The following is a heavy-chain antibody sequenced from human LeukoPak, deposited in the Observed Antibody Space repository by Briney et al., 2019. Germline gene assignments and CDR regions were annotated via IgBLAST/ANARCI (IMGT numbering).Heavy chain of an antibody. D-gene: IGHD6-19*01. CDR1: GFTFSSYW. J-gene: IGHJ3*02. Sequence: GGSLRLSCAASGFTFSSYWMHWVRQAPGKGLVWVSRINTDGSSTSYADSVKGRFTISRDNAKNTLYLQMNSLRAEDTAVYYCARPTGYSSGWYGRNAFDIWGQGTMVTVSS. CDR3: ARPTGYSSGWYGRNAFDI. V-gene: IGHV3-74*01. CDR2: INTDGSST.